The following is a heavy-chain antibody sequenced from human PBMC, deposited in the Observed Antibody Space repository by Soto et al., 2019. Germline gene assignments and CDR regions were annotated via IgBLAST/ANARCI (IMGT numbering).Heavy chain of an antibody. Sequence: QVQLVQSGAEVKKPGASVKVSCEASGYTFGYYGISWVRQAPGQGPEWMGWISGYNGETKYAQKLQDRVTMTTDTSTSTASMELRSLRSDDTAVYYCARYGDANAVEYFNYYGMDVWGKGTTVTVSS. J-gene: IGHJ6*04. V-gene: IGHV1-18*01. CDR1: GYTFGYYG. CDR3: ARYGDANAVEYFNYYGMDV. CDR2: ISGYNGET. D-gene: IGHD3-9*01.